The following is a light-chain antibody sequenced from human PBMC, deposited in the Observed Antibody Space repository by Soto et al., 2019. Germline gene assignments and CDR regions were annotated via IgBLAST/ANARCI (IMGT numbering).Light chain of an antibody. CDR1: QSISTN. Sequence: EIVMTQSPATLSVSPGDGATLSCRASQSISTNLAWYQQKPGQAPRLLIYGASTRAAGIPARFSGSGSGTEFTLTISSLQPDDFATYYCQQFNSYPLTFGQGTRLEIK. J-gene: IGKJ5*01. V-gene: IGKV3-15*01. CDR3: QQFNSYPLT. CDR2: GAS.